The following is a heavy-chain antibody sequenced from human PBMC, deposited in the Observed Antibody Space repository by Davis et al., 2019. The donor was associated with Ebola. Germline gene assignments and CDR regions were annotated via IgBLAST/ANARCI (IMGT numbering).Heavy chain of an antibody. D-gene: IGHD2-15*01. Sequence: GESPKTPRKGSGYSLTSYWIAWVRQMPGKRLEWMGIIYPGDSDTIYSPSFQGQVTISADKSISTAYLQWSSLKASDTAMFYCARLGYCSGGSCTNWFEPWGQGTLVTVSS. J-gene: IGHJ5*02. V-gene: IGHV5-51*01. CDR3: ARLGYCSGGSCTNWFEP. CDR2: IYPGDSDT. CDR1: GYSLTSYW.